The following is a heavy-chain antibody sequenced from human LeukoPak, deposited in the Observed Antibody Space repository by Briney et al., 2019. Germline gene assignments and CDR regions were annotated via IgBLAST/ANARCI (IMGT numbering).Heavy chain of an antibody. CDR1: GGSISSGDYY. CDR2: IYYTGST. CDR3: ARGGSRQISSSDFDY. D-gene: IGHD6-6*01. V-gene: IGHV4-61*08. J-gene: IGHJ4*02. Sequence: SETLSLTCTVSGGSISSGDYYWSWIRQPPGKGLEWIGYIYYTGSTNYNPSLKSRVTISVDTSKNQFSLKLSSLTAADTAVYYCARGGSRQISSSDFDYWGQGTLVTVSS.